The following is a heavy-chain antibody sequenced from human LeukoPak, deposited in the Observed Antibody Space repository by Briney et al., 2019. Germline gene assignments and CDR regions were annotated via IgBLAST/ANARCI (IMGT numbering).Heavy chain of an antibody. Sequence: SETLSLTCAVSGGSISSGGYSWSWIRQPPGKGLEWIGYIYHSGSTYYNPSLKSRVTISVDRSKNQFSLKLSSVTAADTAVYYCARAPGSDGYSGDAFDIWGQGTMVTVSS. V-gene: IGHV4-30-2*01. D-gene: IGHD5-24*01. CDR1: GGSISSGGYS. CDR2: IYHSGST. J-gene: IGHJ3*02. CDR3: ARAPGSDGYSGDAFDI.